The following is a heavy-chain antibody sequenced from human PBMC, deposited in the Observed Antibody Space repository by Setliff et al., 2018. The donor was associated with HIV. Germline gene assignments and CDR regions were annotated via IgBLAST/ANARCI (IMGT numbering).Heavy chain of an antibody. D-gene: IGHD3-22*01. J-gene: IGHJ4*02. CDR1: GASISSSSHH. Sequence: LSLTCTVSGASISSSSHHWAWIRQPPGKGLEYIGNIYYTGSTHHNPSLESRVATSVDTSKNQFSLKLSSVTAADTAVYYCATAGEYYDDSGYFFDYWGQGALVTVSS. CDR2: IYYTGST. CDR3: ATAGEYYDDSGYFFDY. V-gene: IGHV4-39*01.